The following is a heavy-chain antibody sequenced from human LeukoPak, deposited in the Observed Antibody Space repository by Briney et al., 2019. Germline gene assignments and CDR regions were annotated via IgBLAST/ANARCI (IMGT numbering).Heavy chain of an antibody. J-gene: IGHJ2*01. D-gene: IGHD7-27*01. CDR2: IIPILGIA. Sequence: GASVKVSCKASGGTFSSYAISWVRQAPGQGLEWMGRIIPILGIANYAQKFQGRVTITADKSTSTAYMELSSLRSEDTAVYYCARSLGMRYFDLWGRGTLVTVSS. CDR3: ARSLGMRYFDL. V-gene: IGHV1-69*04. CDR1: GGTFSSYA.